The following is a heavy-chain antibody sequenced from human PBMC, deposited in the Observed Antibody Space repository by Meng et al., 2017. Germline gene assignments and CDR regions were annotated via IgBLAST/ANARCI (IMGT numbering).Heavy chain of an antibody. CDR2: ISGSADSI. V-gene: IGHV3-23*01. Sequence: GESLKISCAASGFTFSGHAMTWVRQAPGKGLEWVSSISGSADSIYYADSVKGRFTISRDNSKNTLFLHMNSLRTGDTAVYYCAKAVVVPAAMYYFDYWGQGTLVTVSS. CDR1: GFTFSGHA. CDR3: AKAVVVPAAMYYFDY. J-gene: IGHJ4*02. D-gene: IGHD2-2*01.